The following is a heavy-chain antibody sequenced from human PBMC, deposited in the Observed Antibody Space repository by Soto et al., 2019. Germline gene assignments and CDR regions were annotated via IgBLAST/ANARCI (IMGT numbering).Heavy chain of an antibody. CDR2: INWNSGTV. CDR3: AKGFRSGWYERFDY. V-gene: IGHV3-9*01. D-gene: IGHD6-19*01. CDR1: GFTFDDYA. Sequence: EVQLVESGGGWVQPGRSLRLSCAASGFTFDDYAMHWVRQAPGKGLEWVSGINWNSGTVGYADSVKGRFTISRDNAKNSLHLQMNSLRSDDTALYYCAKGFRSGWYERFDYWAQGTLVTVSS. J-gene: IGHJ4*02.